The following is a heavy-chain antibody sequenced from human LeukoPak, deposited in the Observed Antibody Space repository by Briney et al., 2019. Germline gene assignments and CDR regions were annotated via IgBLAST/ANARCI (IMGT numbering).Heavy chain of an antibody. CDR2: INSDGSST. D-gene: IGHD4-17*01. CDR3: ARDYGDYNFDY. Sequence: PWGSLRLSCAASGFTFSSYWMHWVRQAPGKGLVWVSRINSDGSSTSYADSVKGRFTISRDNAKNTLYLQMNSLRAEDTAVYYCARDYGDYNFDYWGQGTLVTVSS. J-gene: IGHJ4*02. V-gene: IGHV3-74*01. CDR1: GFTFSSYW.